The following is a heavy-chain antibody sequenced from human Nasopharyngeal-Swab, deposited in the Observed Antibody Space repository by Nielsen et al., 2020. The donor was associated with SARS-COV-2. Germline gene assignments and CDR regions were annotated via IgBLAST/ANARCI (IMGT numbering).Heavy chain of an antibody. CDR3: AMDRSGFGFDF. CDR2: VSTGGDYI. V-gene: IGHV3-21*01. J-gene: IGHJ4*02. D-gene: IGHD3-22*01. Sequence: EGSLRLSCAASGFTFRFYKMHWVSQAPGRGLEWVSSVSTGGDYIHYADLVQGRFAISRDNDKDSLYLQMNSLRAEDTAIYYCAMDRSGFGFDFWGQGALVTVSP. CDR1: GFTFRFYK.